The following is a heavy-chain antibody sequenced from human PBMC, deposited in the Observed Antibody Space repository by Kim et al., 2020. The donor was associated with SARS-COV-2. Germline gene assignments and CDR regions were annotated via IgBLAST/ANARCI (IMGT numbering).Heavy chain of an antibody. J-gene: IGHJ4*02. CDR3: ARGHLYSSSWYWRQYYFDY. CDR2: INHSGST. V-gene: IGHV4-34*01. CDR1: GGSFSGYY. Sequence: SETLSLTCAVYGGSFSGYYWSWIRQPPGKGLEWIGEINHSGSTNYNPSLKSRVTISVDTSKNQFSLKLSSVTAADTAVYYCARGHLYSSSWYWRQYYFDYCGQGTLGTVSS. D-gene: IGHD6-13*01.